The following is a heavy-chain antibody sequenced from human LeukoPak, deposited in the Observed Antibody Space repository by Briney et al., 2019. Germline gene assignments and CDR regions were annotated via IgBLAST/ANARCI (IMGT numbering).Heavy chain of an antibody. CDR1: GYSFTGHY. CDR2: INPDSGDT. J-gene: IGHJ4*02. V-gene: IGHV1-2*02. D-gene: IGHD3-3*01. Sequence: ASVKVSCKASGYSFTGHYIHWVRQAPGQGLEWMGWINPDSGDTEYSQRFQGRITLTSDTSVTTAYMDLSSLRSDDTAIFYCATVASIRRFYFDFWGQGTLVTVSS. CDR3: ATVASIRRFYFDF.